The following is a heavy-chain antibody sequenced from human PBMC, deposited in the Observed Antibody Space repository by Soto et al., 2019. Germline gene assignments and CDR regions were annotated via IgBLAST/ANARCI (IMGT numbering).Heavy chain of an antibody. J-gene: IGHJ5*01. CDR1: GYTFNNYD. V-gene: IGHV1-8*02. CDR2: MNPNSGNT. Sequence: ASVKVSCKASGYTFNNYDIHWVRQAPGHGLEWMGWMNPNSGNTGYAQNFRGRVTMTQNPAIGTAYLELSSLRSADTAPYYCTSAYGAETFDFWGQGTRVTVSS. CDR3: TSAYGAETFDF. D-gene: IGHD3-10*01.